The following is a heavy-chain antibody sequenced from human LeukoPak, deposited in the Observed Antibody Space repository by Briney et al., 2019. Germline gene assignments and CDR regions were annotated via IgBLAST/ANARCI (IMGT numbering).Heavy chain of an antibody. CDR3: ARGPASYYYDPRPFDY. V-gene: IGHV1-24*01. CDR2: FDPEDGET. J-gene: IGHJ4*02. CDR1: GYTLTELF. Sequence: GASVKVSCKVSGYTLTELFMHWVRQAPGKGREWMGGFDPEDGETIYAQKFQGRVTMTEDTSTDTAYMELSSLRSEDTAVYYCARGPASYYYDPRPFDYWGQGTLVTVSS. D-gene: IGHD3-22*01.